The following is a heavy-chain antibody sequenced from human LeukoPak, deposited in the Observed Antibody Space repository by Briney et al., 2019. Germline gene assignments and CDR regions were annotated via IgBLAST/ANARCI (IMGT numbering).Heavy chain of an antibody. CDR1: GFTFSSYA. J-gene: IGHJ4*02. Sequence: PGGSLRLSCAASGFTFSSYAMSWVRQAPGKGLEWVSAITGSGFSTYHADSVKGRFTISRDTSKNTLYLQMDSLGAEDTAIYYCAKGHTIAARPCYFDYWGQGTLVTVSS. CDR3: AKGHTIAARPCYFDY. D-gene: IGHD6-6*01. CDR2: ITGSGFST. V-gene: IGHV3-23*01.